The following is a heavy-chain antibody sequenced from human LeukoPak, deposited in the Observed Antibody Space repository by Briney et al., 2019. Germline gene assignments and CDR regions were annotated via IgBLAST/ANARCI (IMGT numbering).Heavy chain of an antibody. V-gene: IGHV1-46*01. D-gene: IGHD3-9*01. CDR2: INPSGGST. Sequence: ASVKVSCKASGYTFTSYYMHWVRQAPGQGLEWMGIINPSGGSTSYAQKFQGRVTITRNTSISTAYMELSSLRSEDTAVYYCARGILTGYRSYYYYMDVWGKGTTVTISS. J-gene: IGHJ6*03. CDR1: GYTFTSYY. CDR3: ARGILTGYRSYYYYMDV.